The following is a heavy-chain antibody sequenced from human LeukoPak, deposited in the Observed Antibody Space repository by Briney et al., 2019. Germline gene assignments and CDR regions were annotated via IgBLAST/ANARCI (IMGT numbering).Heavy chain of an antibody. Sequence: GGSLRLSCAASGFSLSAYWMSWVRQAPGKGLEWVANIKQDESEKDYVDSVKGRFTISRDNAKNSLYLQMSSLRAEDTAVYYCATYSGAHHKTFDDWGQGTLVTVSS. CDR1: GFSLSAYW. CDR3: ATYSGAHHKTFDD. V-gene: IGHV3-7*03. J-gene: IGHJ4*02. D-gene: IGHD1-26*01. CDR2: IKQDESEK.